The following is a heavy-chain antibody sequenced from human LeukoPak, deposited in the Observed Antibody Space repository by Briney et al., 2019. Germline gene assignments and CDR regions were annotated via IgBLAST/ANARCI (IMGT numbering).Heavy chain of an antibody. CDR1: GYTFTSYG. V-gene: IGHV1-18*01. CDR3: ARRRNNMIVVVRDEAFDI. J-gene: IGHJ3*02. D-gene: IGHD3-22*01. CDR2: ISAYNGNT. Sequence: ASVKVSCKASGYTFTSYGISWVRQAPGQGLEWMGWISAYNGNTNYAQKLQGRVTMTTDTSTSTAYMELRSLRSDDTAVYYCARRRNNMIVVVRDEAFDIWGQGKMVNVSS.